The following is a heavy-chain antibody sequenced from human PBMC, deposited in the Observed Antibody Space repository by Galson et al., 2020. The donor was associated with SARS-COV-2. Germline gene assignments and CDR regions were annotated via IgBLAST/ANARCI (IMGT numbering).Heavy chain of an antibody. Sequence: GESLKISCAASGITFSSYAMSWVRQAAGKGLDWVSGLSGSGGSTYYADPVKGRFTISRDNSENTLYLQMNSLRAEDTAVHYCAKDAAAGTYYYGMHVWGQGTTVTVSS. D-gene: IGHD6-13*01. CDR3: AKDAAAGTYYYGMHV. J-gene: IGHJ6*02. V-gene: IGHV3-23*01. CDR1: GITFSSYA. CDR2: LSGSGGST.